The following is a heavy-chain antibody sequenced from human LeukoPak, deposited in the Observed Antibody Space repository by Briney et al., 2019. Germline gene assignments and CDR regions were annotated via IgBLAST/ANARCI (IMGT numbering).Heavy chain of an antibody. CDR1: GYTFTSYY. J-gene: IGHJ6*02. CDR3: ARAQRTVSGLDV. V-gene: IGHV1-2*02. D-gene: IGHD2-2*01. CDR2: INPNSGGT. Sequence: ASVKVSCKASGYTFTSYYMHWVRQAPGQGLEWMGWINPNSGGTNYAQNFRARVSMTTDTSINTAYLELTGLTSDDTALYYCARAQRTVSGLDVWGQGTTVTVSS.